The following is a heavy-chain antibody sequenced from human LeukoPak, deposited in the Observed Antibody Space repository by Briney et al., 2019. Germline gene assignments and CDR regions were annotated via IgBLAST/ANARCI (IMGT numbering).Heavy chain of an antibody. CDR1: GFTFSSYE. V-gene: IGHV3-48*03. J-gene: IGHJ4*02. CDR3: ARDGYYGSSGSFDY. D-gene: IGHD3-22*01. CDR2: ISNTGSTI. Sequence: GGSLRLSCAASGFTFSSYEMNWVRQAPGKGLEWVSYISNTGSTIYYADSVKGRFTISRDNARNSLYLQMNSLRAEDTAVYYCARDGYYGSSGSFDYWGQGSLVTVSS.